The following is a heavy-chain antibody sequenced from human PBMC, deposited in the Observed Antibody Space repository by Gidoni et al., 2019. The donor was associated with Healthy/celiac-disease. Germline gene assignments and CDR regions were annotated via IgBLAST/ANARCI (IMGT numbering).Heavy chain of an antibody. CDR3: AGMWDYYF. CDR2: IYYSGST. J-gene: IGHJ4*02. D-gene: IGHD1-26*01. Sequence: QVQLQESGPGLVKPSETLSLTCTVSGGSVSSGSYYWSWIRQPPGKGLEWIGYIYYSGSTNYNPSLKSRVTISVDTSKNQFSLKLSSVTAADTAVYYCAGMWDYYFWGQGTLVTVSS. V-gene: IGHV4-61*01. CDR1: GGSVSSGSYY.